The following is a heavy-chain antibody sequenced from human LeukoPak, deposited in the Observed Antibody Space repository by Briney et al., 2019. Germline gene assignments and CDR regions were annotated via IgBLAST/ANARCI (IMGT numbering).Heavy chain of an antibody. CDR1: GGSFSGYY. J-gene: IGHJ4*02. CDR3: ARVTAVPY. Sequence: SETLSLTCAVYGGSFSGYYWSWIRQPPGKGLEWIGEINHSGSTNYNPSLKSRVTISVDTSKNQFSLKLSSVTAADTAVYYCARVTAVPYWGQGTLVTVSS. CDR2: INHSGST. D-gene: IGHD2-21*02. V-gene: IGHV4-34*01.